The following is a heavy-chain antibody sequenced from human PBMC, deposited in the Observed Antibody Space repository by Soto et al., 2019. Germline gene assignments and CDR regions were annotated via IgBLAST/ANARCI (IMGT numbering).Heavy chain of an antibody. Sequence: ASVKVSCKVSGYTLTELSMHWVRQAPGKGLEWMGGFDPEDGETIYAQKFQGRVTMTEDTSTDTAYMELSSLRSEDTAVYYCAVYCSRTSCRRYYYYYLDVWGKGTTVTVAS. V-gene: IGHV1-24*01. J-gene: IGHJ6*03. D-gene: IGHD2-2*01. CDR2: FDPEDGET. CDR1: GYTLTELS. CDR3: AVYCSRTSCRRYYYYYLDV.